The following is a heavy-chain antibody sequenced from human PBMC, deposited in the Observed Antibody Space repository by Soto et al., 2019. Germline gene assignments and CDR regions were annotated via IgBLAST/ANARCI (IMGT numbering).Heavy chain of an antibody. CDR3: AMITTIHSFDR. CDR2: IIPIVHTA. Sequence: QVQLVQSGAEVKKPGSSVKVSCKASGGPFRSNGISWVRKAPGQALEWLGGIIPIVHTASYAQTFRGRVTITADESTTTAYMELSSLRSEVTAVYYCAMITTIHSFDRWGQGTLVNVSS. J-gene: IGHJ5*02. V-gene: IGHV1-69*01. D-gene: IGHD3-22*01. CDR1: GGPFRSNG.